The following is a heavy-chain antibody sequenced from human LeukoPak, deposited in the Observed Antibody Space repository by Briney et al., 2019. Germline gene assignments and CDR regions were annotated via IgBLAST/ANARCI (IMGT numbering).Heavy chain of an antibody. CDR2: MYNSGST. V-gene: IGHV4-59*01. CDR3: ARGIESYGDYGY. D-gene: IGHD4-17*01. Sequence: PSETLSLTCTVSGGSISGFYWSWIRQPPGKGLEWIAYMYNSGSTNYNPSLKSRVTISIDTSKNQFPLKLSSLTAADTAMYYCARGIESYGDYGYWGQGILVTVSS. CDR1: GGSISGFY. J-gene: IGHJ4*02.